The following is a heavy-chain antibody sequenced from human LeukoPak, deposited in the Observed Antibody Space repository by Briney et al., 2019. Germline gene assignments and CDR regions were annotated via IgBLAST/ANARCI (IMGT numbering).Heavy chain of an antibody. CDR2: IYTSGST. V-gene: IGHV4-61*02. Sequence: SETLSLTCTVSGDSISSASYYWSWIRQPAGKGLEWIGRIYTSGSTNYNPSLKSRVTMSLDASRNQFSLRLTSVTAADTAVYFCARDEGVLRFLEYWGQGIQVTVFS. J-gene: IGHJ4*02. CDR3: ARDEGVLRFLEY. D-gene: IGHD3-3*01. CDR1: GDSISSASYY.